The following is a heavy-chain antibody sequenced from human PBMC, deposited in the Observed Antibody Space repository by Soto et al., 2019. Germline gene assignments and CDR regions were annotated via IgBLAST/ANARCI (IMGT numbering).Heavy chain of an antibody. CDR2: IIPIFGTA. CDR1: GGTFSSYA. J-gene: IGHJ6*02. V-gene: IGHV1-69*12. Sequence: QVQLVQSGAEVKKPGSSVKVSCKASGGTFSSYAISWVRQAPGQGLEWMGGIIPIFGTANYAQKFQGRVTITADESTSTAYMELSSLRSEDTAVYYCARFGDSSSSKLLRLSSPYYYGMDVWGQGTTVTVSS. D-gene: IGHD6-6*01. CDR3: ARFGDSSSSKLLRLSSPYYYGMDV.